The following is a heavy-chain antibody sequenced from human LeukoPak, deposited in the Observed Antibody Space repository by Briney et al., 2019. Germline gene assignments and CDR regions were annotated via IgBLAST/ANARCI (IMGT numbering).Heavy chain of an antibody. Sequence: TLSLTCAVYGGSFSGYYWSWIRQPPGKGLEWLAHIHRDDDKYYSTSLKTRLTISKDTSKNQVVLTMTNMDPVDTATYYCAHSITGDYGRNWGQGTLVTASS. J-gene: IGHJ4*02. V-gene: IGHV2-70*12. CDR1: GGSFSGYY. CDR3: AHSITGDYGRN. D-gene: IGHD4-17*01. CDR2: IHRDDDK.